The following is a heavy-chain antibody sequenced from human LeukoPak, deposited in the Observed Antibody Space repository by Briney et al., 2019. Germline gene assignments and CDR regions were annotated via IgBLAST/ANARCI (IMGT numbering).Heavy chain of an antibody. CDR2: IYYSGVT. D-gene: IGHD1-26*01. J-gene: IGHJ4*02. Sequence: SETLSLXCTVSGGSISSGNYYWNRIRQPPGKGLEWIGSIYYSGVTYYNPSLKSRVTVSVDTSKNQFSLKLSSVTATDTAVYYCARSGTYYRTFDFWGQGTLVTVSS. V-gene: IGHV4-39*01. CDR1: GGSISSGNYY. CDR3: ARSGTYYRTFDF.